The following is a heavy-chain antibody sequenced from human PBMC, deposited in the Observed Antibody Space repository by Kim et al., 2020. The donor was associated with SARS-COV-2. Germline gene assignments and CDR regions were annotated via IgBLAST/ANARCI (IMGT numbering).Heavy chain of an antibody. V-gene: IGHV4-59*01. D-gene: IGHD3-22*01. CDR1: GGSISSYY. Sequence: SETLSLTCTVSGGSISSYYWSWIRQPPGKGLEWIGYIYYSGSTNYNPSLKGRVTISLDTSRNQFSLKLSSVTAADTAVYYCARGGYYYDSSGYYYYYAMDVWGQGTTVTVSS. CDR2: IYYSGST. J-gene: IGHJ6*02. CDR3: ARGGYYYDSSGYYYYYAMDV.